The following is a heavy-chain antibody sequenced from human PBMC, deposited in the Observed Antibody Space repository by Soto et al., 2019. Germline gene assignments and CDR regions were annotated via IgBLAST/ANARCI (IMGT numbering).Heavy chain of an antibody. J-gene: IGHJ6*02. CDR1: GYSFTSYW. CDR3: ARHVYYYDSSGYYLAYYYYGMDV. V-gene: IGHV5-51*01. CDR2: IYPCDSDT. D-gene: IGHD3-22*01. Sequence: GESLKISCKGSGYSFTSYWIGWVRQMPGKGLEWMGIIYPCDSDTRYSPSFQGQVTISADKSISTAYLQWSSLKASDTAMYYCARHVYYYDSSGYYLAYYYYGMDVWGQGTTVTVSS.